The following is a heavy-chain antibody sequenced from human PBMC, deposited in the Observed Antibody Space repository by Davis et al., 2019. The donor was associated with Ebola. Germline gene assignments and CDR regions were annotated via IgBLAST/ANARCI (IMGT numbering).Heavy chain of an antibody. D-gene: IGHD3-3*01. CDR1: GFTFSGYG. V-gene: IGHV3-21*01. CDR3: VRGRSQLAPVTMSHGAYDI. Sequence: GESLKISCAASGFTFSGYGMNWVRQAPGKGLEWVASISSNSRDIYYADSVKGRFTISRDNSKNTVYLQLNSLRADDTAVYYCVRGRSQLAPVTMSHGAYDIWGQGTMVSVSS. J-gene: IGHJ3*02. CDR2: ISSNSRDI.